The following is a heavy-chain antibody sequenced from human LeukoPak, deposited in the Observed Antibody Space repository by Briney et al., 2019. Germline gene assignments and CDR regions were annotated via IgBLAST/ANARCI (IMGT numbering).Heavy chain of an antibody. D-gene: IGHD6-19*01. J-gene: IGHJ4*02. CDR2: INPNSGGT. CDR1: GGTFSSYA. CDR3: ARPRGISGWLIPFDY. Sequence: GASVKVSCKASGGTFSSYAISWVRQAPGQGLEWMGWINPNSGGTNYARKFQGRVTMTRDTSISTAYMELSRLRSDDTAVYYCARPRGISGWLIPFDYWGQGTLVTVSS. V-gene: IGHV1-2*02.